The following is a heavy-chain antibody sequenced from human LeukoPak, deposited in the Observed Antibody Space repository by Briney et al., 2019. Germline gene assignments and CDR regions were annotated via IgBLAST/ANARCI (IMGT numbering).Heavy chain of an antibody. Sequence: SETLSLTCTVSGGSISSSSHYWGWIRQPPGKGLEWIGEINHSGSTNYNPSLKSRVTISEDMSKNQFSLKLSSVTAADTAVYYCARRGYYDILTGPETFDYWGQGTLVTVSS. V-gene: IGHV4-39*07. J-gene: IGHJ4*02. CDR2: INHSGST. CDR3: ARRGYYDILTGPETFDY. D-gene: IGHD3-9*01. CDR1: GGSISSSSHY.